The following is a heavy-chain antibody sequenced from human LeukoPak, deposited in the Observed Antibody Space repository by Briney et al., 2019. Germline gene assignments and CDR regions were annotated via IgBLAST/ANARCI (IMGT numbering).Heavy chain of an antibody. CDR2: ISAYNGNT. J-gene: IGHJ4*02. CDR3: ARAKTPYSSSWYSDDY. Sequence: ASVTVSCTASGYTFTSYGISWVRQAPGQGLEWMGWISAYNGNTNYAQKLQGRVTMTTDTSTSTAYMELRSLRSDDTAVYYCARAKTPYSSSWYSDDYWGQGTLVTVSS. CDR1: GYTFTSYG. D-gene: IGHD6-13*01. V-gene: IGHV1-18*01.